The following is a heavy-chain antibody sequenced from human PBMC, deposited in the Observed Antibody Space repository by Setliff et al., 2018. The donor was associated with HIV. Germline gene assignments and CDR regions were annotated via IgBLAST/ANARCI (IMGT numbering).Heavy chain of an antibody. J-gene: IGHJ4*02. CDR3: ARATADFASGSYYNPYFDF. D-gene: IGHD3-10*01. CDR2: INPNNGDT. Sequence: ASVKVSCKASGYIFAAYYLHWVRQAPGQGLEWMGRINPNNGDTNSPQRYQGRVTMTRDTSTSTAYMEVSGLASDDTAVYYCARATADFASGSYYNPYFDFWGQGTLVTVSS. V-gene: IGHV1-2*06. CDR1: GYIFAAYY.